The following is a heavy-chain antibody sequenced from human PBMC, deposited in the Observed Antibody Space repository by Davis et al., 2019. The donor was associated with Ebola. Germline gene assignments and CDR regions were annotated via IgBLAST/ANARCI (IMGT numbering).Heavy chain of an antibody. Sequence: PGGSLRLSCAASGFTFSSYDMHCVRQATGKGLEWVSAIGTAGDTYYPGSVKGRFTISRENAKNSLYLQMNSLRAGDTAVYYCARGSYTDYYYYGMDVWGQGTTVTVSS. CDR2: IGTAGDT. J-gene: IGHJ6*02. CDR3: ARGSYTDYYYYGMDV. D-gene: IGHD3-3*01. V-gene: IGHV3-13*01. CDR1: GFTFSSYD.